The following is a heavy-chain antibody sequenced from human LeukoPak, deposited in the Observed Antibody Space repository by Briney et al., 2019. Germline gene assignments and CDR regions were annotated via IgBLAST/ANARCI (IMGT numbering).Heavy chain of an antibody. D-gene: IGHD3-10*02. CDR3: AELGITMIGGV. V-gene: IGHV3-7*01. J-gene: IGHJ6*04. CDR1: GFTFSSYF. CDR2: IKEDGSQK. Sequence: GGSLRLSCAASGFTFSSYFMGWVRQAPGKGLEWVANIKEDGSQKYYVDSVRGRFTISRDNADNSLYLQMNSLRAEDTAVYYCAELGITMIGGVWGKGTTVTISS.